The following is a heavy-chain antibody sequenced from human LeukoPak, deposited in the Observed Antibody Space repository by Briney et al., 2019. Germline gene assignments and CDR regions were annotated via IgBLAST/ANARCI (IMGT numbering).Heavy chain of an antibody. J-gene: IGHJ4*02. D-gene: IGHD2-2*01. Sequence: GESLKISCEGSGYSFTSYWVGWVRHMSGKGLGWMGIIYPGYYDTRYSPSLQGQVTLSAEKSISTAYLQWSSLKASDTAMYYWGRHVLPAASADYWGQRALVTVSS. CDR1: GYSFTSYW. V-gene: IGHV5-51*01. CDR2: IYPGYYDT. CDR3: GRHVLPAASADY.